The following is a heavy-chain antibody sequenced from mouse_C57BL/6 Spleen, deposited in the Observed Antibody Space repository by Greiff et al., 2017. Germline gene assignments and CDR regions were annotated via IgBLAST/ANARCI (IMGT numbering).Heavy chain of an antibody. Sequence: EVKLMESGGGLVKPGGSLKLSCAASGFTFSDYGMHWVRQAPEKGLEWVAYISSCSSTIYYADTVKGRFTISRDNAKNTLFLQMTSLRSEDTAMYYCASIYGSIFAYWGQGTLVTVSA. J-gene: IGHJ3*01. CDR2: ISSCSSTI. D-gene: IGHD1-1*01. CDR3: ASIYGSIFAY. CDR1: GFTFSDYG. V-gene: IGHV5-17*01.